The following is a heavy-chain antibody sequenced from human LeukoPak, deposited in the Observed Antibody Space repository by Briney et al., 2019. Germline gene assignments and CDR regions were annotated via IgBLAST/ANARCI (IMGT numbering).Heavy chain of an antibody. CDR2: INYSGST. Sequence: SETLSLTCTVAGGSISSYYWSWIRQPPGKGLEWIGYINYSGSTFYNPSLRSRVTMSVDTSKRQFSLNLNSVTAAETAVYYCARRGTYYVFDYWGQGTLVTVSS. V-gene: IGHV4-59*01. J-gene: IGHJ4*02. CDR1: GGSISSYY. D-gene: IGHD1-26*01. CDR3: ARRGTYYVFDY.